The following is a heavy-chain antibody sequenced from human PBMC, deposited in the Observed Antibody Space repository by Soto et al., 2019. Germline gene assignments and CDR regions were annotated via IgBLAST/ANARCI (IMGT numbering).Heavy chain of an antibody. D-gene: IGHD3-22*01. CDR2: ISGSGHAT. J-gene: IGHJ4*02. CDR1: GFIFDNYA. CDR3: AKGRYFYSRGGCANN. Sequence: EVKLLESGGGLVPPGASARLSCLTSGFIFDNYAMSWVRQSPGRRLEWVAAISGSGHATYYTQSVQGRFIISRDKSKKTVFLQMNNLRAEDTAVYYCAKGRYFYSRGGCANNLGLGTLVTVSS. V-gene: IGHV3-23*01.